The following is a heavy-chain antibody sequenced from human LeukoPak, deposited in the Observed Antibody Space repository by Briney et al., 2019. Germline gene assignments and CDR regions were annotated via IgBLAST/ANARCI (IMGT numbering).Heavy chain of an antibody. CDR2: ISSSGSTI. CDR3: ARERPGPIDY. J-gene: IGHJ4*02. V-gene: IGHV3-11*01. CDR1: GFTFSDYY. Sequence: GGSLRLSCATSGFTFSDYYMSWIRQAPGKGLECVSYISSSGSTIYYADSVRGRFTISRDNSKNSLYLQMNSLRAEDTAVYYCARERPGPIDYWGQGTLVTVSS.